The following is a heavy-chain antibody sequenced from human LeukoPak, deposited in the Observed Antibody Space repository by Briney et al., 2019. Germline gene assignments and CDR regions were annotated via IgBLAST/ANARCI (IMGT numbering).Heavy chain of an antibody. V-gene: IGHV3-23*01. J-gene: IGHJ4*02. Sequence: GGSLGLSCAASRFTFSNSAMSWVRQAPGRGLEWVSAISGSGDYTNYADSVKGRFTISRDNSKNTLYLQMNSLRAEDTAVYYCAKDRASGSGSYSYRGFDYWGQGTLVTVSS. CDR1: RFTFSNSA. CDR3: AKDRASGSGSYSYRGFDY. CDR2: ISGSGDYT. D-gene: IGHD6-19*01.